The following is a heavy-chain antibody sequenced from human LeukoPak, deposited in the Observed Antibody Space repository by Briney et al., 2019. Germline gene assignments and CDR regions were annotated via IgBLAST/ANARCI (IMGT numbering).Heavy chain of an antibody. J-gene: IGHJ3*02. CDR2: ISAYNGNT. CDR3: ARGYYDYVWGSSRNDAFDI. Sequence: ASVKVSCKASGYTLTSYGISWVRQAPGQGLEWMGWISAYNGNTNYAQKLQGRVTMTTDTSTSTAYMELRSLRSDDTAVYYCARGYYDYVWGSSRNDAFDIWGQGTMVTVSS. D-gene: IGHD3-16*01. V-gene: IGHV1-18*01. CDR1: GYTLTSYG.